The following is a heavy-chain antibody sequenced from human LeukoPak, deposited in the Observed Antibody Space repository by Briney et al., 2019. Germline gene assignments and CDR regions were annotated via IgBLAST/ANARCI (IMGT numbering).Heavy chain of an antibody. CDR2: MNQDGSGK. J-gene: IGHJ3*02. V-gene: IGHV3-7*03. CDR3: GRDKGPNCIDI. Sequence: PGGSLRLSCAASGVTFSSYWMSWVRQTPGTGLEWVANMNQDGSGKYYLDSVKGRFTISRDNAENSVFLQMNRLRAEDTGVYYCGRDKGPNCIDIWGQGTSVTVSS. CDR1: GVTFSSYW. D-gene: IGHD2-15*01.